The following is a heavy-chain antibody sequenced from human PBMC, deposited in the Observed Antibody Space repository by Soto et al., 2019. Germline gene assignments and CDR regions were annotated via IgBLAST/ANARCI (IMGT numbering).Heavy chain of an antibody. CDR3: ARLLWFGEPYYGMDV. CDR2: IHTRGGT. CDR1: GGSISDYY. Sequence: QVQLQESGPGLMKPSETLSLTCTVSGGSISDYYWSWIRQPAGKGLEWIGRIHTRGGTNYNPSLKSRVTMSVDTSKNHFSLKLSSVTAADTAVYYCARLLWFGEPYYGMDVWGQGTTVTVSS. V-gene: IGHV4-4*07. J-gene: IGHJ6*02. D-gene: IGHD3-10*01.